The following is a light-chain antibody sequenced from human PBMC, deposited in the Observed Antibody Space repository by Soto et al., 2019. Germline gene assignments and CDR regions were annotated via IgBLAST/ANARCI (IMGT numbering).Light chain of an antibody. J-gene: IGKJ3*01. CDR3: QHYGSSPLFT. CDR2: GAS. V-gene: IGKV3-20*01. Sequence: EIVLTQSPGTLSLSPGERATLSCRASQSVSSSYLAWYQQKPGQAPRLLMYGASSRATGIPDRFSGSGSGTEFTLTISRLEPEDCAVYYCQHYGSSPLFTFGPGTKVDIK. CDR1: QSVSSSY.